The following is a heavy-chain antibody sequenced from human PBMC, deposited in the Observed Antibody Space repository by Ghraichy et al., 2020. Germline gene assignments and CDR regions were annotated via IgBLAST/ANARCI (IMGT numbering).Heavy chain of an antibody. J-gene: IGHJ4*02. CDR1: GGSISSYY. CDR3: ARARDYYDSSGYYYYFDY. D-gene: IGHD3-22*01. Sequence: TLSLTCTVSGGSISSYYWSWIRQPPGKGLEWIGYIYYSGSTNYNPSLKSRVTISVDTSKNQFSLKLSSVTAADTAVYYCARARDYYDSSGYYYYFDYWGQGTLVTVSS. CDR2: IYYSGST. V-gene: IGHV4-59*01.